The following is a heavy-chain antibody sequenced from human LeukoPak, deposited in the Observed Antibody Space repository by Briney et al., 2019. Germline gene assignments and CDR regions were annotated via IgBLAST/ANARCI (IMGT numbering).Heavy chain of an antibody. CDR2: IYNSGST. CDR3: ARDAYDSSGYSFDY. Sequence: PSETLSLTCTVSGGSISSYSWSWIRQPPGKGLEWIGYIYNSGSTNYNPSLKSRVTISVDKSKNQFSLKLSSVTAADTAVYYCARDAYDSSGYSFDYWGQGTLVTVSS. CDR1: GGSISSYS. J-gene: IGHJ4*02. V-gene: IGHV4-59*12. D-gene: IGHD3-22*01.